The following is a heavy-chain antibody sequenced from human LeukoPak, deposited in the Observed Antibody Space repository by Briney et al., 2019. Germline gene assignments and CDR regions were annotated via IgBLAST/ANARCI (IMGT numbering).Heavy chain of an antibody. V-gene: IGHV1-69*01. CDR3: AREDGDYYGSENSDAFDI. CDR2: IIPIFGTA. CDR1: GGTFSSYA. D-gene: IGHD4-17*01. J-gene: IGHJ3*02. Sequence: GSSVKVSCKASGGTFSSYAISWVRQAPGQGLEWMGGIIPIFGTANYAQKFQGRVTITADESTSTAYMELSSLRSEDTAVYYCAREDGDYYGSENSDAFDIWGQGTMVTVSS.